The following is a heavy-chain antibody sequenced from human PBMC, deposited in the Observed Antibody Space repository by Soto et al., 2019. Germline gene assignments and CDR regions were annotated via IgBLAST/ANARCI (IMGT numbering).Heavy chain of an antibody. CDR1: GGSITDKW. CDR3: AREGDHPFSLGY. J-gene: IGHJ4*02. Sequence: QVQLQASGPGLVKPSGILSLTCAVSGGSITDKWWSWIRQTPGKGLEWIGEVHHSGSTNYSPSLKIRVTMSVDTSKNDFSLKLFSLTAADTAIYYCAREGDHPFSLGYWGQGTLVIVCS. V-gene: IGHV4-4*02. D-gene: IGHD3-16*01. CDR2: VHHSGST.